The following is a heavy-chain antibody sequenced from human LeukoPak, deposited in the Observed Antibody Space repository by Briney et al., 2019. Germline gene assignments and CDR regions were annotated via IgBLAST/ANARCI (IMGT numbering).Heavy chain of an antibody. D-gene: IGHD3-10*01. Sequence: SETLSLTCAVYGGSFSGNYWRWIRQPPGKGLEWIGEINYSGSTNYNPSLKSRVTISVDTSKNQFSLRLSSVTAADTAVYYCARALRGVITNRYYYYYMDVWDKGTTVTISS. V-gene: IGHV4-34*01. J-gene: IGHJ6*03. CDR2: INYSGST. CDR1: GGSFSGNY. CDR3: ARALRGVITNRYYYYYMDV.